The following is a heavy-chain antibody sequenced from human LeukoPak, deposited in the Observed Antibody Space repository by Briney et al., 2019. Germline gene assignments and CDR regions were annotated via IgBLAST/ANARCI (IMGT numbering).Heavy chain of an antibody. CDR2: IIPIFGTA. Sequence: SVKVSCKASGGTFSSYAISWVRQAPGQGLEWMGGIIPIFGTANYAQKFQGSVTITADKSTSTAYMELSSLRTDDTAVYYCAQTSLGYCSGGSCYPHYWGQGTLVTVSS. J-gene: IGHJ4*02. CDR3: AQTSLGYCSGGSCYPHY. CDR1: GGTFSSYA. D-gene: IGHD2-15*01. V-gene: IGHV1-69*06.